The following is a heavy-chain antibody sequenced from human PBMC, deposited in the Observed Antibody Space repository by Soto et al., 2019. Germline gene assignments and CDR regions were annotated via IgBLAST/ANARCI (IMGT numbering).Heavy chain of an antibody. CDR3: ARDGEESILARFYYYMDV. V-gene: IGHV3-33*01. Sequence: QVQLVESGGGVAQPGRSLRLSCSASGFTFSSYAMHWVRQAPGKGLEWVAVIWYDGSNKYYSDSVKGRFTISRDNSKNTLYLQMNRLRAAETALYYCARDGEESILARFYYYMDVWGKGTTVTVSS. CDR2: IWYDGSNK. J-gene: IGHJ6*03. CDR1: GFTFSSYA. D-gene: IGHD6-6*01.